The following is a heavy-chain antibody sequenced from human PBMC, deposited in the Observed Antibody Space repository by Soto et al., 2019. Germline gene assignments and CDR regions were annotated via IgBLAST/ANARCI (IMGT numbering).Heavy chain of an antibody. CDR1: GFTFGSYW. CDR2: ISPDGTST. J-gene: IGHJ4*02. CDR3: ARDGGGLAH. V-gene: IGHV3-74*01. Sequence: EVQLVESGGGLVQPGGSLRLSCAASGFTFGSYWMHWVRQAPGKGLVWVSRISPDGTSTSNADSVKGRFTISRDNTKNTLHLQIDSLRVEDTAVYYCARDGGGLAHWGQGTLVTVSS. D-gene: IGHD3-16*01.